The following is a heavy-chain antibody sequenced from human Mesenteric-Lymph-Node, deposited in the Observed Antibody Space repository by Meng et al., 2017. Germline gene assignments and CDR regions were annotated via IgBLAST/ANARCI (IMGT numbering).Heavy chain of an antibody. D-gene: IGHD3-16*01. CDR3: AREGYYFDAFDI. Sequence: GESLKISCAASGFTFSTHEFNWVRQAPGKGLEWISYIIGSGESTYYADSVKGRFTVSRDNAKNSVYLQMNSLRVDDTAVYFCAREGYYFDAFDIWGQGTMVTVSS. CDR1: GFTFSTHE. CDR2: IIGSGEST. J-gene: IGHJ3*02. V-gene: IGHV3-48*03.